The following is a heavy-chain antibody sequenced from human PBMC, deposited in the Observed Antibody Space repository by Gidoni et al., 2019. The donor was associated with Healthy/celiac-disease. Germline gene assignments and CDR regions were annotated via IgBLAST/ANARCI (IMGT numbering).Heavy chain of an antibody. CDR3: ARGTLLRRQLASPYFDY. V-gene: IGHV1-2*02. CDR1: GYTFTGYH. D-gene: IGHD6-6*01. CDR2: IDPNSGGT. J-gene: IGHJ4*02. Sequence: QVQLVKSGAEVQKPGTSVKVSCKASGYTFTGYHMHGGRQAPGQGREWMGWIDPNSGGTNYAQKFQGRVTMTRDTSISTAYMELSRLRSDDTAVYYCARGTLLRRQLASPYFDYWGQGTLVTVSS.